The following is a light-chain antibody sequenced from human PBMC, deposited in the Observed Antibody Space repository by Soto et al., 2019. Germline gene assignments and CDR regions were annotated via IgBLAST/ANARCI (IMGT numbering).Light chain of an antibody. CDR2: EVN. Sequence: QSALTQPASVSGSPGQSITISCTGTSSDVGGYNYVSWYQQHSGKVPKLLIYEVNNRPAGISDRFSGSKSGNTASLTISGLQAEDEADYYCNSYRSGDTLVFGGGTKLTVL. CDR3: NSYRSGDTLV. CDR1: SSDVGGYNY. J-gene: IGLJ3*02. V-gene: IGLV2-14*01.